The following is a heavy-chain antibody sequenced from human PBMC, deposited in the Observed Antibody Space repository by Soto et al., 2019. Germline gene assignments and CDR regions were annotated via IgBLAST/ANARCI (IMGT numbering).Heavy chain of an antibody. J-gene: IGHJ6*02. V-gene: IGHV1-58*01. Sequence: ASVKVSCKASGFTFTSSAVQWVRQARGQRLEWIGWIVVGSGNTNYAQKFQERVTITRDTSTSTAYMELSSLRSEDTAVYYCAADDYDILTGYSYYYYGMDVWGQGTTVTVSS. CDR3: AADDYDILTGYSYYYYGMDV. CDR1: GFTFTSSA. D-gene: IGHD3-9*01. CDR2: IVVGSGNT.